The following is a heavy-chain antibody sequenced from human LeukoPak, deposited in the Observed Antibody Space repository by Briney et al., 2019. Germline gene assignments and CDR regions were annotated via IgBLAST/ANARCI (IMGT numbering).Heavy chain of an antibody. Sequence: GGSLRLSCAASGFTFSSYGMHWVRQAPGKGLEWVAFIRYDGSNKYYADSVKGRFTISRDNSKNTLYLQMNSLRAEDTAVYYCAKDKTGPRYDSSSLLVFDYWGQGTLVTVSS. CDR1: GFTFSSYG. V-gene: IGHV3-30*02. D-gene: IGHD6-6*01. CDR2: IRYDGSNK. CDR3: AKDKTGPRYDSSSLLVFDY. J-gene: IGHJ4*02.